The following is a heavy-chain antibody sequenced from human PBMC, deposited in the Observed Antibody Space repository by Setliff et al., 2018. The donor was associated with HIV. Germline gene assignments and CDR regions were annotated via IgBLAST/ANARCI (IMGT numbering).Heavy chain of an antibody. Sequence: PSETLSLTCIVSGGSLTSYYWSWIRQAPGKGLEWIGYAFYSGTTNYNPSLKSRVTISVETSKNQFSLKLSSVTAADTAVYYCARSDGGAVAADFDSWGQGTLVTVSS. CDR1: GGSLTSYY. CDR2: AFYSGTT. V-gene: IGHV4-59*01. CDR3: ARSDGGAVAADFDS. J-gene: IGHJ5*01. D-gene: IGHD6-19*01.